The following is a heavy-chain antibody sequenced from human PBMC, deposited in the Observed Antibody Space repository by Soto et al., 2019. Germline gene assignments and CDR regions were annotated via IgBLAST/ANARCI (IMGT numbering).Heavy chain of an antibody. CDR1: GGSFGGYY. CDR3: ERGAYSSGWYYYYGMDV. J-gene: IGHJ6*02. CDR2: INHSGST. Sequence: SETLSLTCAVYGGSFGGYYWSWIRQPPGKGLEWIGEINHSGSTNYNPSLKSRVTISVDTSKNQFSLKLSYVTAADTAVYYCERGAYSSGWYYYYGMDVWGQGTTVTVSS. D-gene: IGHD6-19*01. V-gene: IGHV4-34*01.